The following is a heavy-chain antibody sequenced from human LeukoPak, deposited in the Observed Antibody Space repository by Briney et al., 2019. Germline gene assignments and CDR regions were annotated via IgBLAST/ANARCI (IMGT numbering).Heavy chain of an antibody. D-gene: IGHD3-10*01. CDR1: GGSINSGSYY. J-gene: IGHJ2*01. V-gene: IGHV4-61*02. CDR2: IYTSGST. CDR3: ARVSGYYYGSGSYSPLPNWYFDL. Sequence: PSQTLSLTCTVSGGSINSGSYYWGWLRQPAGKGLEWIGRIYTSGSTKYNPSLKRRVTISVNTYKNQFPLKLSSVTPADTAVYYCARVSGYYYGSGSYSPLPNWYFDLWGRDTLVTDSS.